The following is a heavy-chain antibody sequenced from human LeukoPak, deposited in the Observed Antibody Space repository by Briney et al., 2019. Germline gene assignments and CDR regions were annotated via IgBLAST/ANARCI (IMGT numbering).Heavy chain of an antibody. CDR1: GGSISSYY. CDR2: IYTSGST. J-gene: IGHJ2*01. D-gene: IGHD3-9*01. Sequence: SETLSLTCTVSGGSISSYYWSWIRQPAGKGLEWIGRIYTSGSTNYNPSLKSRVTMSVDTSKNQFSLKLSSVTAADTAVYYCARGYDILTGYYCSWYFDLWGRGTLVTVSS. V-gene: IGHV4-4*07. CDR3: ARGYDILTGYYCSWYFDL.